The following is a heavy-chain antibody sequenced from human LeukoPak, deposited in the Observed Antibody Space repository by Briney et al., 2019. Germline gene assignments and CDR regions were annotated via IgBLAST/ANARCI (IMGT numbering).Heavy chain of an antibody. Sequence: SVKVSCKASGGTFSSYAISWVRQAPGQGLEWMGGIIPIFGTANYAQKFQGRVTITTDESTSTAYMELSSLRSEDTAVYYCARERGYDFWSGYSGGYFDYWGQGALVTVSS. CDR3: ARERGYDFWSGYSGGYFDY. CDR1: GGTFSSYA. CDR2: IIPIFGTA. D-gene: IGHD3-3*01. J-gene: IGHJ4*02. V-gene: IGHV1-69*05.